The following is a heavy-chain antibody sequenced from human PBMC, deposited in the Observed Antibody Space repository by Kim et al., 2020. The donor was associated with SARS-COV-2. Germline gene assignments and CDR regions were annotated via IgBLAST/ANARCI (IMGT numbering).Heavy chain of an antibody. CDR3: ARGLVVINYYYYGMDV. CDR2: INHSGST. CDR1: GGSFSGYY. D-gene: IGHD3-22*01. V-gene: IGHV4-34*01. J-gene: IGHJ6*02. Sequence: SETLSLTCAVYGGSFSGYYWSWIRQPPGKGLEWIGEINHSGSTNYNPSLKSRVTISVDTSKNQFSLKLSSVTAADTAVYYCARGLVVINYYYYGMDVWGQGTTVTVSS.